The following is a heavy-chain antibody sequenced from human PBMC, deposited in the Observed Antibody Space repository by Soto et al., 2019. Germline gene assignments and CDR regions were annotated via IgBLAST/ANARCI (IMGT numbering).Heavy chain of an antibody. J-gene: IGHJ6*02. Sequence: QVQLVQSGAEVKKPGSSVKVSCKASGGTFSSYAISWVRQAPGQGLEWMGGIIPIFGTANYAQKFQGRVTITADKSTSTAYMELSSLRAEDTAVYYCARLKTRYCSSTSCRTDGNYYYYGMDVWGQGTTVTVSS. CDR2: IIPIFGTA. CDR1: GGTFSSYA. CDR3: ARLKTRYCSSTSCRTDGNYYYYGMDV. V-gene: IGHV1-69*06. D-gene: IGHD2-2*01.